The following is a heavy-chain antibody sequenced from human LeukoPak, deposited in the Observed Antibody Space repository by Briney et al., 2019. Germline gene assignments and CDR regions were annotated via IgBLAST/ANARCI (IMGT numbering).Heavy chain of an antibody. CDR2: IYYSGST. CDR1: GGSISSYY. J-gene: IGHJ5*02. D-gene: IGHD2-2*01. V-gene: IGHV4-59*01. Sequence: SETLSLTCTVSGGSISSYYWSWIRQPPGKGLEWIGYIYYSGSTNYNPSLKSRVTISVDTSKNQFSLKLSSVTAADTAVYYCARAQVYCSSTSCYGGWFDPWGQGTLVTVSS. CDR3: ARAQVYCSSTSCYGGWFDP.